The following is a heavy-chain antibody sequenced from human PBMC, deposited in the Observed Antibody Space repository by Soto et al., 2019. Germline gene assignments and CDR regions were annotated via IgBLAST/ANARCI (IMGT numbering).Heavy chain of an antibody. Sequence: GGSLRLSCAASGFTFSSYAMHWVRQAPGKGLEWVAVISYDGSNKYYADSVKGRFTISRDNSKNTLYLQMNSLRAEDTAVYYCASPRPGIAAAGPYYYGMDVWGQGTTVTVSS. CDR2: ISYDGSNK. J-gene: IGHJ6*02. CDR3: ASPRPGIAAAGPYYYGMDV. V-gene: IGHV3-30-3*01. D-gene: IGHD6-13*01. CDR1: GFTFSSYA.